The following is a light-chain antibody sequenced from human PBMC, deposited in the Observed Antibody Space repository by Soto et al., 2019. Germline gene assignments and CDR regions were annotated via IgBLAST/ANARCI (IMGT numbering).Light chain of an antibody. CDR3: HTYNSYSLHT. J-gene: IGKJ2*01. V-gene: IGKV1-5*01. CDR1: QSVSRR. Sequence: DIQMTQSPSTLSASVGDRITITCRASQSVSRRLAWDQQKPGKAPKLLIYDASSLESGVPSRFSGRGSGTEFTLTISSLQPDDCATYYCHTYNSYSLHTFGQGTKVDIK. CDR2: DAS.